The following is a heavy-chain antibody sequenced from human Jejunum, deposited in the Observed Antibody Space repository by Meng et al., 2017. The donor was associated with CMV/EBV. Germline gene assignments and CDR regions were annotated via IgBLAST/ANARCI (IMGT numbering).Heavy chain of an antibody. CDR2: ISYSGTT. D-gene: IGHD2-8*02. J-gene: IGHJ6*02. CDR1: ISSSSYY. V-gene: IGHV4-39*01. Sequence: ISSSSYYWGWIRQPPGKGLEWIGSISYSGTTFYNPSLKSRVTISGDMSKNQFSLTLSSLTAADTAVFYCARGVLEVSNYYYGMDVWGQGTTVTVSS. CDR3: ARGVLEVSNYYYGMDV.